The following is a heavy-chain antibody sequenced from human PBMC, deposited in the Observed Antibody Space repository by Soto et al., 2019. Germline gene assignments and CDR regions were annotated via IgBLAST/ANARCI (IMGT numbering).Heavy chain of an antibody. D-gene: IGHD2-21*01. CDR2: IIPMFGTA. J-gene: IGHJ4*02. CDR1: GGTSRSYP. Sequence: QVQLAQSGAEVKKPGSSVKVSCKASGGTSRSYPISWVRQAPGQGLEWMGGIIPMFGTANYAQKFQGRLTITADDSASTAYMELSSLRSEDTAVYYCARSNSGNGNSYSPFDYWCQGTLVTVSS. CDR3: ARSNSGNGNSYSPFDY. V-gene: IGHV1-69*01.